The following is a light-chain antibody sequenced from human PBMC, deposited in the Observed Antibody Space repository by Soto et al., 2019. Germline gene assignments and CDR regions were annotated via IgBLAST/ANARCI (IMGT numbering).Light chain of an antibody. CDR1: QSLVHSDGIAY. CDR2: KVS. J-gene: IGKJ5*01. CDR3: RQGTHWPIT. V-gene: IGKV2-30*02. Sequence: DVVRTQAPLSLPVTPCQAASITSRSNQSLVHSDGIAYFSWFQQRPGRSPRRLIYKVSNRDSGVPARFSGSGSGTDFALKISRVEAEDVGVYYCRQGTHWPITFGQGTRLEI.